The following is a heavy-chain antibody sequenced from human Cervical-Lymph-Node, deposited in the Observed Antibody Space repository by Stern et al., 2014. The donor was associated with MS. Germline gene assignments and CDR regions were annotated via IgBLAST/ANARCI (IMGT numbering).Heavy chain of an antibody. J-gene: IGHJ6*02. V-gene: IGHV3-74*02. CDR3: ATSIGYYGMDV. CDR2: INSDGSST. Sequence: EVQLVESGGGLVQPGGSLRLSCAASGFTFSSYWMYWVRQAPGKGLVWVSRINSDGSSTSYADSVKGRFTISRDNAKNTLYLQMNSLRAEDTAIYYCATSIGYYGMDVWGQGTTVTVSS. CDR1: GFTFSSYW. D-gene: IGHD6-6*01.